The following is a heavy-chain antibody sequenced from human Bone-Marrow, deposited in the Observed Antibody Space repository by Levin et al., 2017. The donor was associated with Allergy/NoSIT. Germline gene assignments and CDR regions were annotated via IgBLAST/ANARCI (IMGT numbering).Heavy chain of an antibody. CDR3: AKTYGSGNSPNWFDT. D-gene: IGHD3-10*01. Sequence: GSLRLSCAASGFTFGDYAMTWVRQAPGKGLEWVSGISGGGLSTFYGDSVKGRFTISRDNSKNTLYLQMNSLRADDTAVYYCAKTYGSGNSPNWFDTWGQGTLVTVSS. V-gene: IGHV3-23*01. CDR2: ISGGGLST. CDR1: GFTFGDYA. J-gene: IGHJ5*02.